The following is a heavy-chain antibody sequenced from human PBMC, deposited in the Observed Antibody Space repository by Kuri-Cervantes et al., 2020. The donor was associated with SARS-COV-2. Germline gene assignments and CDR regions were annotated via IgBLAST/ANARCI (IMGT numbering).Heavy chain of an antibody. CDR3: AVCITMIVVVYSA. Sequence: SETLSLTCTVSGYSISSGYYWGWIRQPPGKGLEWIGSIYHSGSTYYNPSLKSRVTISVDTSKNQFSLKLSSVTAADTAVYYCAVCITMIVVVYSAWGQGTLVTVSS. CDR2: IYHSGST. V-gene: IGHV4-38-2*02. D-gene: IGHD3-22*01. CDR1: GYSISSGYY. J-gene: IGHJ5*02.